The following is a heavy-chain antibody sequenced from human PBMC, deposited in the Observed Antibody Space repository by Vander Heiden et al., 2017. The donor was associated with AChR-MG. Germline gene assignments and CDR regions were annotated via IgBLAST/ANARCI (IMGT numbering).Heavy chain of an antibody. D-gene: IGHD3-22*01. CDR3: ARGLSGYYPFDY. CDR2: IIPIFGTA. Sequence: QVQLVQSGAEVKKPGSSVTISCKASGGAFSSYAICWVRQAPGQGLEWMGGIIPIFGTANYAQKFQGRVTITADKSTSTAYMELSSLRSEDTAVYYCARGLSGYYPFDYWGQGTLVTVSS. CDR1: GGAFSSYA. V-gene: IGHV1-69*06. J-gene: IGHJ4*02.